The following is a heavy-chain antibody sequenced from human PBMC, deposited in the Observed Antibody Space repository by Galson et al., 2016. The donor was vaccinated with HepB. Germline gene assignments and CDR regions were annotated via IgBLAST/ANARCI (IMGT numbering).Heavy chain of an antibody. CDR3: AKGGSSRPFDS. V-gene: IGHV3-23*01. D-gene: IGHD6-13*01. CDR2: ISPSGDAT. J-gene: IGHJ5*01. CDR1: GFSFVSSA. Sequence: SLRLSCAASGFSFVSSAMSWVRQAPGKGLVWVAPISPSGDATYYADSVKGRFTISRDNSKNTMYLQMDSLRAEDTAVYYCAKGGSSRPFDSWGQGTLVIVSS.